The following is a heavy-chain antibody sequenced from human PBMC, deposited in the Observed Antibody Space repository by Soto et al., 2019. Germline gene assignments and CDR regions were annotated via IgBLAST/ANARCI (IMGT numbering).Heavy chain of an antibody. CDR2: IKTDGSST. J-gene: IGHJ4*02. D-gene: IGHD5-18*01. CDR1: GFSFSSYW. V-gene: IGHV3-74*01. Sequence: EVQLVESGGGLVQPGGSLRLSCAASGFSFSSYWIHWVRQAPGKGLVWVSRIKTDGSSTDYAASVKGRFTIARDNAKTTLYLQMNSLSAEDTAVYYCAKREGNTYGLFHWGQGTLVTVSS. CDR3: AKREGNTYGLFH.